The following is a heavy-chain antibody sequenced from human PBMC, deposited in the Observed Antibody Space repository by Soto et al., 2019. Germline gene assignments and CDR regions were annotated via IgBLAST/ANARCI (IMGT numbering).Heavy chain of an antibody. D-gene: IGHD5-12*01. CDR3: ARALGYSGYAGMDV. J-gene: IGHJ6*02. Sequence: QVQLVQSGGEVKKPGASVKVSCKASGYTFTIYGINWVRQAPGQGLEWMGWISPDNGNTNYAQKLQGRGTRTTDTATSTADMELRSLRSDDTAVYYCARALGYSGYAGMDVWGQGTTVTVSS. CDR2: ISPDNGNT. V-gene: IGHV1-18*01. CDR1: GYTFTIYG.